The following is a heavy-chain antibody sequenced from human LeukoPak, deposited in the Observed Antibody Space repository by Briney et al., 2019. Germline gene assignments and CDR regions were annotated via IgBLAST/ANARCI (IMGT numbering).Heavy chain of an antibody. D-gene: IGHD5-24*01. V-gene: IGHV1-18*01. CDR1: GYTFTNFG. CDR3: ARGGEMATIGYFDY. Sequence: ASVKVSCKASGYTFTNFGISWVRQAPGQGLEWMGWITPYNGNTNYAQKLQGRVTLTTDTSTSTAYMELRSLRSDDTAVYYCARGGEMATIGYFDYWGQGTLVTVSS. CDR2: ITPYNGNT. J-gene: IGHJ4*02.